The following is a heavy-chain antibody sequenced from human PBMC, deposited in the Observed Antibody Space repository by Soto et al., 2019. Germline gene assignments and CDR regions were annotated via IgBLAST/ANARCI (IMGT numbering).Heavy chain of an antibody. J-gene: IGHJ4*02. Sequence: EVQLLESGGGLVQPGGSLRLSCAASGFTFSSYAMSWVRQAPGKGLEWVSAISASGGTTNYADSVKGRFTISRDNSKNTLYLQMNSLRAEDTAVYYCAKLGWVAVTAGGFGWGQGTLVTVSS. CDR1: GFTFSSYA. CDR2: ISASGGTT. V-gene: IGHV3-23*01. D-gene: IGHD3-10*01. CDR3: AKLGWVAVTAGGFG.